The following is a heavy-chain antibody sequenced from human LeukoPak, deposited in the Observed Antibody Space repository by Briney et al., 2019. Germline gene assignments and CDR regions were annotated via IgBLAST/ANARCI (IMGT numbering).Heavy chain of an antibody. Sequence: GGSLRLSCAASGFTFNSYSMNWVRQAPGKGLEWVSYISSTSNTIYYADSVKGRFTISRDNAKNSLYPQMNTLRAEDTAVYYCARDPTGSYFGWGQGTLVTVSS. CDR2: ISSTSNTI. J-gene: IGHJ4*02. V-gene: IGHV3-48*04. CDR1: GFTFNSYS. CDR3: ARDPTGSYFG. D-gene: IGHD1-26*01.